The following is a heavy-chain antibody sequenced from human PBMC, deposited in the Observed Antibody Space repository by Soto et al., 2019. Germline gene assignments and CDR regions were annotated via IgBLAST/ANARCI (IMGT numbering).Heavy chain of an antibody. Sequence: SVKVSCKASGGTFSSYAISWVRQAPGQGLEWMGGIIPILGTANYAQKFQGRVTITADESTSTAYMELSSLRSEDTAVYYCAREYYDRKGPHAFDSWGQGTMVTVSS. CDR3: AREYYDRKGPHAFDS. J-gene: IGHJ3*02. CDR2: IIPILGTA. V-gene: IGHV1-69*13. D-gene: IGHD3-22*01. CDR1: GGTFSSYA.